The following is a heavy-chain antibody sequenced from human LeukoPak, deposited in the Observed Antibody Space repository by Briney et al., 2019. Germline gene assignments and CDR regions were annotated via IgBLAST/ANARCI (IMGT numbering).Heavy chain of an antibody. CDR1: GRSFSGYY. J-gene: IGHJ6*02. V-gene: IGHV4-34*01. CDR2: INHSGST. Sequence: SETLSLTCAVYGRSFSGYYWSWIRQPPGKGLEWIGEINHSGSTNYNPSLKSRVTISVDTSKNQFSLKLSSVTAADTAVYYCARGNVWGQGTTVTVSS. CDR3: ARGNV.